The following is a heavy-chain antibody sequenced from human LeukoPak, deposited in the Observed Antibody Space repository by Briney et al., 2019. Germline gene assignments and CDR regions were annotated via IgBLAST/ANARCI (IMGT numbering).Heavy chain of an antibody. D-gene: IGHD6-19*01. CDR1: GGSISSRNYY. CDR2: MYYGETT. Sequence: PSETLSLTCTVSGGSISSRNYYWGWIRQPPGKGLEWIGSMYYGETTYCNPSLKSRVTISADTSQNQFSLKLSSVTAADTAVYYCVSQRRYSSGRRYIDYWGQGTLVPVSS. J-gene: IGHJ4*02. CDR3: VSQRRYSSGRRYIDY. V-gene: IGHV4-39*01.